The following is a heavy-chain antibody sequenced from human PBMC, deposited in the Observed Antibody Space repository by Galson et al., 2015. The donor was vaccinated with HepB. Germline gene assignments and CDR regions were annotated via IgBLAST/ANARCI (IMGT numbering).Heavy chain of an antibody. CDR1: GFTFSSYS. Sequence: SLRLSCAASGFTFSSYSMNWVRQAPGKGLEWVSSISSSSSYIYYADSVKGRFTISRDNAKNSLYLQMNSLRAEDTAVYYCARAGLSIWGSLLGYWGQGTLVTVSS. D-gene: IGHD7-27*01. CDR3: ARAGLSIWGSLLGY. CDR2: ISSSSSYI. V-gene: IGHV3-21*01. J-gene: IGHJ4*02.